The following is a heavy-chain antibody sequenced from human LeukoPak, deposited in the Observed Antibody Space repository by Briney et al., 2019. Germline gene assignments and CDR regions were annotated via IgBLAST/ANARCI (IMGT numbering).Heavy chain of an antibody. CDR3: ARGFRGDNFDY. CDR2: IYHSGTT. D-gene: IGHD7-27*01. V-gene: IGHV4-38-2*02. J-gene: IGHJ4*02. Sequence: PSETLSLTCTVSNSSISSNSFWGWIRQSPGKGLEYIGTIYHSGTTYYSPSLKSRVTISVDTSKNQFSLKLSSVTAADTAVYFCARGFRGDNFDYWGQGTLVTVSS. CDR1: NSSISSNSF.